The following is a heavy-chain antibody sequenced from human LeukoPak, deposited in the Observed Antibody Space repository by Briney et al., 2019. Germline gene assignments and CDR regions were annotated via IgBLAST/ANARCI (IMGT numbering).Heavy chain of an antibody. J-gene: IGHJ4*02. CDR1: GFTFSSYA. Sequence: GGSLRLSCAASGFTFSSYAMSWVRQAPGKGLEWVANIKQDGSEKYYVDSVKGRFTISRDNAKNSLYLQMNSLRAEDTAVYYCARLGREYYYDSSGYFNWGQGTLVTVSS. CDR2: IKQDGSEK. V-gene: IGHV3-7*03. CDR3: ARLGREYYYDSSGYFN. D-gene: IGHD3-22*01.